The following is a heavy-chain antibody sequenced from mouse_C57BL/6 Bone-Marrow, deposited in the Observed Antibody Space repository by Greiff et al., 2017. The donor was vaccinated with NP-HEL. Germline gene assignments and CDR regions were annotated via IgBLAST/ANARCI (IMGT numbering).Heavy chain of an antibody. CDR2: IYPSDSET. D-gene: IGHD1-1*01. Sequence: VQLQQPGAELVRPGSSVKLSCKASGYTFTSYWMDWVKQRPGQGLEWIGNIYPSDSETHYNQKFKDKATLTVDKSSSTAYMQLSSLTSEDSAVYYCARGELPYFDYWGQGTTLTVSS. V-gene: IGHV1-61*01. J-gene: IGHJ2*01. CDR1: GYTFTSYW. CDR3: ARGELPYFDY.